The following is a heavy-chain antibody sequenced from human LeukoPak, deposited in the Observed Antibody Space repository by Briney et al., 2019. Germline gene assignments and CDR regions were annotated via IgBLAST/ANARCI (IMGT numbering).Heavy chain of an antibody. CDR3: ARDKEAQWLAFKPPYYFDF. D-gene: IGHD6-19*01. CDR1: GYTFTAYY. Sequence: ASVKISCKASGYTFTAYYIHWVRQAPGQGLEWMGWINPNTGGTNYAQKFQGRVTMTRDTSITTAYMDLSRLRSDDTAVYYCARDKEAQWLAFKPPYYFDFWGLGTLVTVSS. CDR2: INPNTGGT. J-gene: IGHJ4*02. V-gene: IGHV1-2*02.